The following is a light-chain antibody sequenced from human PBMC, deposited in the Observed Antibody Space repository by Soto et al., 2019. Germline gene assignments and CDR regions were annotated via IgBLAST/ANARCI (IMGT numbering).Light chain of an antibody. CDR2: DAS. CDR3: QQRSNWYT. Sequence: EMVLTQSPATLSFSPGERATLSCRASQSISSFLTWYPHKPGQAPRLLIYDASKRATGIPARFSGSGSGTDFPLTIRSLEPEDFGVYYCQQRSNWYTFGPGTKLEIK. CDR1: QSISSF. V-gene: IGKV3-11*01. J-gene: IGKJ2*01.